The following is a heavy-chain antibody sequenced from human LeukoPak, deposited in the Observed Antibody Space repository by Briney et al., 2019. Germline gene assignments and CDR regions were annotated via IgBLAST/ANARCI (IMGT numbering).Heavy chain of an antibody. CDR3: ATYRQVLLPFES. D-gene: IGHD2-8*02. J-gene: IGHJ4*02. V-gene: IGHV3-48*04. CDR1: GFTFSSYS. CDR2: ISRSAATI. Sequence: GGSLRLSCAASGFTFSSYSMNWVRQAPGKGLEWVSTISRSAATIYYADSVKGRFTISRDIAKNSLYLQMNSLRAEDTAIYYCATYRQVLLPFESWGQGTLVTVSS.